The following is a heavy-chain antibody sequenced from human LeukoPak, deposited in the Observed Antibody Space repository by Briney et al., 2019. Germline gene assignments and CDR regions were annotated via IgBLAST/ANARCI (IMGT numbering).Heavy chain of an antibody. V-gene: IGHV3-74*01. CDR3: ARGSAVTGVH. D-gene: IGHD1-14*01. Sequence: PGGSLRLSCAASGFTFSNYWMHWVRQVPGKGLVWVSRIKGDGGSPTYAGSVKGRFTISRDNAKHTLYLQMNSLRAEDTAMYYCARGSAVTGVHWGQGTLVTVSS. CDR2: IKGDGGSP. CDR1: GFTFSNYW. J-gene: IGHJ4*02.